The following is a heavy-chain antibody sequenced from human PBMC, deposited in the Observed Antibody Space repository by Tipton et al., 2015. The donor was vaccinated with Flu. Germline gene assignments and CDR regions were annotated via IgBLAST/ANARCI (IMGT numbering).Heavy chain of an antibody. CDR2: ISNSADST. V-gene: IGHV3-23*01. CDR1: GFTFSNYA. J-gene: IGHJ4*01. D-gene: IGHD2-15*01. CDR3: AKGRGYCSGGSCYSAY. Sequence: SLRLSCAASGFTFSNYAMSWVRQAPGEGLDWVSTISNSADSTYYADSVKGRFTISRDSSKNTLYLQMNSLRAEDTAVYYCAKGRGYCSGGSCYSAYWGHGPLVTVSP.